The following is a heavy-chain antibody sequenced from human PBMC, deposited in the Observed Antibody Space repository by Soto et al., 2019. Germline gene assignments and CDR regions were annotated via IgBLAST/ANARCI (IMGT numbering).Heavy chain of an antibody. D-gene: IGHD5-12*01. CDR2: IYYRGST. J-gene: IGHJ4*02. V-gene: IGHV4-59*12. Sequence: SETLSLTCTVSGGPIGSYYWSWIRQPPGKGLEWIGYIYYRGSTKYNPSLKSRVTISVDSSKNQFSLRLSSVTAADTAVYYCARGSGYDLLSSNWGQGTLVTVSS. CDR3: ARGSGYDLLSSN. CDR1: GGPIGSYY.